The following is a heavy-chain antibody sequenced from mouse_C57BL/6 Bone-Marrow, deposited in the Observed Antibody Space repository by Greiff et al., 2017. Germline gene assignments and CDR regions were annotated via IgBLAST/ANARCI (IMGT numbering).Heavy chain of an antibody. CDR2: IWSGGST. J-gene: IGHJ4*01. CDR1: GFSLTSYG. Sequence: QVQLQQSGPGLVQPSQSLSITCTVSGFSLTSYGVHWVRQSPGKGLEWLGVIWSGGSTDYNAAFISRLSISKDNSKSQVFFKMNSLQADDAAIYYCARGRDYYGSSYNYAMDSSGQGTSVTVSS. V-gene: IGHV2-2*01. CDR3: ARGRDYYGSSYNYAMDS. D-gene: IGHD1-1*01.